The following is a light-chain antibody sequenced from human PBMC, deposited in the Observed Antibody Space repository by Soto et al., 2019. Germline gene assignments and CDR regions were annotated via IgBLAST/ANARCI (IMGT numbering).Light chain of an antibody. V-gene: IGKV3-20*01. CDR3: QQYDNSRLI. CDR2: GTT. J-gene: IGKJ4*01. CDR1: QTISKSH. Sequence: EVVLTQSPGTLSLSPGEAATLSCRASQTISKSHSARYQQKPGQPPRLLIYGTTSRATGIPDRFSGSGSATDFTRIISRLEPEDFAVYYCQQYDNSRLIFGGGTRVEIK.